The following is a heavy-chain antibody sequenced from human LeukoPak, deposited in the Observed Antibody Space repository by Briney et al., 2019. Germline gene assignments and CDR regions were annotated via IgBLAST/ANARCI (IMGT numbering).Heavy chain of an antibody. CDR3: ARGGFALVPADRYFDL. D-gene: IGHD3/OR15-3a*01. Sequence: SVKVSCKASGGTFGTYAVNWVRQAPGQGLEWMGGIITVFGPPKYTQKFQGRLTISTDDPTGTAYMELKSLTSDDTVVYYCARGGFALVPADRYFDLWGRDTLVTVSS. J-gene: IGHJ2*01. CDR2: IITVFGPP. V-gene: IGHV1-69*05. CDR1: GGTFGTYA.